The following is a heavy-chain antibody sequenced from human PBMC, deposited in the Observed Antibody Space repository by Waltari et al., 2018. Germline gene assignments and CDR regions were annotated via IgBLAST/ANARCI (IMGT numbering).Heavy chain of an antibody. J-gene: IGHJ3*02. CDR2: IYSSGST. V-gene: IGHV4-59*11. CDR1: GGSISSHY. CDR3: ARVVESRFVEWPQLDAFDI. Sequence: QVQLQESGPGLVKPSETLSLTCTVSGGSISSHYWSWIRQPPGKGLEWIGYIYSSGSTNSNPSLKSRVTISEDTPKNQFSLKLSSVTAADTAVYYCARVVESRFVEWPQLDAFDIWGQGTMVTVSS. D-gene: IGHD3-3*01.